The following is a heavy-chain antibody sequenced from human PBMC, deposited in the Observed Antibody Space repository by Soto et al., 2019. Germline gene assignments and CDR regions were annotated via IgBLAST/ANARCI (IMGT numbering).Heavy chain of an antibody. D-gene: IGHD6-25*01. CDR2: IWYDGSNK. Sequence: QVQLVESGGGVVQPRRSLRLSCAASGFTFSSYGMHWVRQAPGKGLEWVAVIWYDGSNKYYADSVKGRFTISRDNSKNTLYLQMNSLRAEDTAVYYCARAAALNMGLDYWGQGTLVTVSS. CDR3: ARAAALNMGLDY. CDR1: GFTFSSYG. J-gene: IGHJ4*02. V-gene: IGHV3-33*01.